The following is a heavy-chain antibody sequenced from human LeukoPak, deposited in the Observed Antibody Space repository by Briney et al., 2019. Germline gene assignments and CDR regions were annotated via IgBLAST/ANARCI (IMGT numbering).Heavy chain of an antibody. J-gene: IGHJ3*02. Sequence: TSETLSLTCTVSGGSISSGGYYWSWIRQPPGKGLEWIGYIYCSGSTNYNPSLKSRVTISVDTSKNQFSLKLSSVTAADTAVYYCARHGGSGKNAFDIWGQGTMVTVSS. CDR3: ARHGGSGKNAFDI. CDR1: GGSISSGGYY. V-gene: IGHV4-61*08. CDR2: IYCSGST. D-gene: IGHD3-10*01.